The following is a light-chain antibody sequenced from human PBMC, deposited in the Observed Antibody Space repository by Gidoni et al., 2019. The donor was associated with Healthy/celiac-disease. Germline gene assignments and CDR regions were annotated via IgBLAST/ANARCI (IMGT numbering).Light chain of an antibody. J-gene: IGLJ3*02. CDR2: YDS. Sequence: SYVLTPPPSVSVAPGKTARITCGGNNSGSKSVHWYQQKPGQAPVLVIYYDSDRPSGIPERFSGSNSGNTATLTISRVEAGDEADYYCQVWDSSSDHPWVFGGGTKLTVL. CDR1: NSGSKS. V-gene: IGLV3-21*04. CDR3: QVWDSSSDHPWV.